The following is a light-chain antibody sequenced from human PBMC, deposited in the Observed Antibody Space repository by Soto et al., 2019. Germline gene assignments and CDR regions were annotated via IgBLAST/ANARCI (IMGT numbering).Light chain of an antibody. V-gene: IGKV3-15*01. CDR3: QQYNTWLWT. CDR2: GAS. J-gene: IGKJ1*01. CDR1: QSINAH. Sequence: EVVMTQSPATLSVSPGERVTLSCRASQSINAHLAWYQQKPGQAPRLLIHGASTRATGIPARFSGSGVGTEFILTISSLHSEDFAVYYCQQYNTWLWTFGQGPKVEIQ.